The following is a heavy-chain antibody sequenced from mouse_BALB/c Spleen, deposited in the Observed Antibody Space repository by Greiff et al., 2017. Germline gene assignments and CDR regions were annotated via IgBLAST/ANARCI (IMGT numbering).Heavy chain of an antibody. V-gene: IGHV5-6*01. Sequence: EVQGVESGGDLVKPGGSLKLSCAASGFTFSSYGMSWVRQTPDKRLEWVATISSGGSYTYYPDSVKGRFTISRDNAKNTLYLQMSSLKSEDTAMYYCARHDGNYDSWFAYWGQGTLVTVSA. CDR2: ISSGGSYT. CDR1: GFTFSSYG. D-gene: IGHD2-1*01. J-gene: IGHJ3*01. CDR3: ARHDGNYDSWFAY.